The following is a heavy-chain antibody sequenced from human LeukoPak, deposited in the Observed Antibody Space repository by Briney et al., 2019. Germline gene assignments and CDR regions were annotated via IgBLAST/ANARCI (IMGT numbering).Heavy chain of an antibody. V-gene: IGHV3-7*01. D-gene: IGHD2-2*01. J-gene: IGHJ6*03. CDR1: GFTFSSYW. CDR2: IKQDGSEK. Sequence: GGSLRLSCAASGFTFSSYWMSWVRQAPGKGLEWVANIKQDGSEKYYVDSVKGRFTISRDNAKNTLYLQMKSLRAEDTAVYYCARVADIAVVDEYYYYMDVWGKGTTVTVSS. CDR3: ARVADIAVVDEYYYYMDV.